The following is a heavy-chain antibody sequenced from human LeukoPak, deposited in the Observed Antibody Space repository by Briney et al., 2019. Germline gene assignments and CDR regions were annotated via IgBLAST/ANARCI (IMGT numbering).Heavy chain of an antibody. Sequence: KFPGRVTITRDTSASTAYMELSSLRSEDTAVYYCARSSSSWYYFDYWGQGTLVTVSS. V-gene: IGHV1-3*01. D-gene: IGHD6-13*01. J-gene: IGHJ4*02. CDR3: ARSSSSWYYFDY.